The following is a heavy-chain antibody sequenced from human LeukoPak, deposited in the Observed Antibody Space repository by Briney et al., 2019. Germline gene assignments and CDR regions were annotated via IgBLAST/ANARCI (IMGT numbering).Heavy chain of an antibody. D-gene: IGHD1-26*01. CDR2: IIPIFGTA. J-gene: IGHJ3*02. V-gene: IGHV1-69*13. CDR3: ARYVYSYSGSYFTSGGAFDI. Sequence: SVKVSCKASGGTFSSYAISWVRQAPGQGLEWLGGIIPIFGTANYAQKFQGRVTITADESTSTAYMELSSLRSEDTAVYYCARYVYSYSGSYFTSGGAFDIWGQGTMVTVSS. CDR1: GGTFSSYA.